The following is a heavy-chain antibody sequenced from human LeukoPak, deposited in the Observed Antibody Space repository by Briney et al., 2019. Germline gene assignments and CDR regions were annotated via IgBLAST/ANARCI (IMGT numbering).Heavy chain of an antibody. CDR3: ARRAAAGRGFDY. Sequence: PGGSLRLSCAVSGFTFSDYYMSWIRQAPGKGLEWVSYVSSGGSTISHADSVKGRFTISRDNAENSLYLQMNSLRAEDTAVYYCARRAAAGRGFDYWGQGTLVTVSS. CDR2: VSSGGSTI. CDR1: GFTFSDYY. V-gene: IGHV3-11*01. D-gene: IGHD6-13*01. J-gene: IGHJ4*02.